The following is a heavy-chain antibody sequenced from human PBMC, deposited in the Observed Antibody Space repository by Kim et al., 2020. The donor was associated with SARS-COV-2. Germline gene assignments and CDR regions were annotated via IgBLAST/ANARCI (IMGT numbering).Heavy chain of an antibody. CDR3: TRPNSYESGFDY. J-gene: IGHJ4*02. Sequence: GGSLRLSCAASGFILSGSTVHWVRQASGKGLEWVGRIRTKGYSYATTYAASVKGRFTISRDDSNNTAYLQMNGLKTEDTGVYYCTRPNSYESGFDYWGQGTLVTVSP. CDR2: IRTKGYSYAT. D-gene: IGHD3-10*01. CDR1: GFILSGST. V-gene: IGHV3-73*01.